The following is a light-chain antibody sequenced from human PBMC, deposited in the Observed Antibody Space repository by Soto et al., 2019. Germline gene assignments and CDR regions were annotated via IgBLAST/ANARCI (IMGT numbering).Light chain of an antibody. V-gene: IGKV3-15*01. CDR2: SAS. CDR1: ERISNN. CDR3: QQYRNWLTWT. J-gene: IGKJ1*01. Sequence: EIVLTQSPVTLSVSPGESATLSCRASERISNNLAWYQQKPGQAPRLLIYSASTRATGVPARFSGSGSATEFTLTISSLQSEDFAIYYCQQYRNWLTWTFGQGTKVDIK.